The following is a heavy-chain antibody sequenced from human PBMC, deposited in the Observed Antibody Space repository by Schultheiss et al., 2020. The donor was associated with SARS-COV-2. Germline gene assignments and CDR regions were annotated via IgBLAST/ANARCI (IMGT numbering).Heavy chain of an antibody. CDR3: ARGRRNIVVVVAAHNWFDP. V-gene: IGHV4-59*12. D-gene: IGHD2-15*01. Sequence: SETLSLTCTVSGGSISSYYWSWIRQPPGKGLEWIGYIYYSGSTNYNPSLKSRVTISVDTSNSQFSLKLSSVTAADTAIYYCARGRRNIVVVVAAHNWFDPWGQGTLVTVSS. CDR2: IYYSGST. J-gene: IGHJ5*02. CDR1: GGSISSYY.